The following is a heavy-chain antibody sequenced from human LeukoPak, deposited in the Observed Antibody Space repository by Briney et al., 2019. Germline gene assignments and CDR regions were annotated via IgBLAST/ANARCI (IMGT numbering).Heavy chain of an antibody. CDR1: RFTFSTYW. Sequence: GGSLRLSCAASRFTFSTYWMGWVRQAPGTGLELVATIQQDGSVQDYLDSVKGRFTISRDNGKNSLYLQMNTLRAEDTAVYYCAGARGWEFSSWGQGTLVTVSS. D-gene: IGHD1-26*01. J-gene: IGHJ5*02. V-gene: IGHV3-7*01. CDR3: AGARGWEFSS. CDR2: IQQDGSVQ.